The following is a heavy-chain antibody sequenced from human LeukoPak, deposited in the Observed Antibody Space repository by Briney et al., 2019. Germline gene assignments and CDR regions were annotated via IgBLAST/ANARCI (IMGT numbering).Heavy chain of an antibody. CDR3: ARPRVERCYDRSGSFDY. Sequence: ASVKVSCKASGYTFTSYGISWVRQAPGQGLEWMGWISAYNGNTTYAQKFQGRVTMTRDTSTSTVYMELSSLRSDDTAVYYCARPRVERCYDRSGSFDYWGQGTLVTVSS. V-gene: IGHV1-18*01. CDR2: ISAYNGNT. J-gene: IGHJ4*02. D-gene: IGHD3-22*01. CDR1: GYTFTSYG.